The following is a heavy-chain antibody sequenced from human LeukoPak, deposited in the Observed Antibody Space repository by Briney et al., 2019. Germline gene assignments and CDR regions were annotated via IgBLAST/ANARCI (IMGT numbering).Heavy chain of an antibody. CDR2: INRDTSTM. V-gene: IGHV3-7*01. Sequence: PGGSLRLFCAASGFTFRTYWMGWVRQAPGMGLEWMANINRDTSTMQYVESAKGRFTISRANGKNSLSLQMNSLRAEDTALYYCARDNGGSLDYWGQGTLVTVSS. CDR1: GFTFRTYW. D-gene: IGHD1-26*01. J-gene: IGHJ4*02. CDR3: ARDNGGSLDY.